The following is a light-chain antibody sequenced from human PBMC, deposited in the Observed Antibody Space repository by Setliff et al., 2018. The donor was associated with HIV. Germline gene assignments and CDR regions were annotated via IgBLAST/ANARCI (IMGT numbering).Light chain of an antibody. CDR1: SSNIGVNV. CDR2: NNY. CDR3: AVWDNALKGYV. J-gene: IGLJ1*01. V-gene: IGLV1-44*01. Sequence: QSALGQPPSASGTPGQRVTISCSGSSSNIGVNVVNWYQHLPGTSPQLLIYNNYQRPSGVPDRFSGSKSGSSGSLAISGLQSEDEADYYCAVWDNALKGYVFGTGTKVTV.